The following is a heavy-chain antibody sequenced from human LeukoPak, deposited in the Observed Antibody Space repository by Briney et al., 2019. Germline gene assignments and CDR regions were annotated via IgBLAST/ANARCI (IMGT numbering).Heavy chain of an antibody. V-gene: IGHV4-59*01. Sequence: SETLSLTCTVSGGSTSSYYWSWIRQPPGKGLEWIGYIYYSGSTNYNPSLKSRVTISVDTSKNQFSLKLSSVTAADTAVYYCARVGGELGYYYYGMDVWGQGTTVTVSS. CDR1: GGSTSSYY. CDR3: ARVGGELGYYYYGMDV. D-gene: IGHD1-26*01. CDR2: IYYSGST. J-gene: IGHJ6*02.